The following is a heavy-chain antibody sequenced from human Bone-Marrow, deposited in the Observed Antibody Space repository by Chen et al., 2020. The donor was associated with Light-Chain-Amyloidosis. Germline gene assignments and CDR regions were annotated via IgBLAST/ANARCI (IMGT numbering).Heavy chain of an antibody. J-gene: IGHJ6*02. CDR3: ARDCITMVRNTGMDV. Sequence: EVQLVESGGGLVKPGGSLRLSCAASGFTFSSYSMNWVRQAPGKGLEWVSSISSSISYIYYADSVKGRFTISRDNAKNSLYLQTNSLRAEDTAVYYCARDCITMVRNTGMDVWGQGTTVTVSS. D-gene: IGHD3-10*01. CDR1: GFTFSSYS. CDR2: ISSSISYI. V-gene: IGHV3-21*01.